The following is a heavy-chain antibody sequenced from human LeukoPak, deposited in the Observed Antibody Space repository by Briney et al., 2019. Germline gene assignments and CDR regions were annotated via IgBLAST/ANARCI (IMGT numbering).Heavy chain of an antibody. CDR2: ISYDGSNK. CDR3: ARGVNYFDY. CDR1: GFTFSSYA. Sequence: GGSLRLSCAASGFTFSSYAMHWVRQAPGKGLEWEAVISYDGSNKYYADSVKGRFTISRDNSKNTLYLQMNSLRAEDTAVYYCARGVNYFDYWGQGTLVTVSS. J-gene: IGHJ4*02. V-gene: IGHV3-30*04.